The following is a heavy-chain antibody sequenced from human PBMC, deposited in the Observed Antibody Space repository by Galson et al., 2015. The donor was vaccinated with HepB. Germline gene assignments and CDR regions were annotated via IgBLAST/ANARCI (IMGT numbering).Heavy chain of an antibody. J-gene: IGHJ4*02. CDR3: ARDVGTGTQDRFTKYYFDY. D-gene: IGHD3-10*01. Sequence: SVKVSCKASGGTFSSYAISWVRQAPGQGLEWMGGIIPIFGTANYAQKFQGRVTITADESTSTAYMELSSLRSEDTAVYYCARDVGTGTQDRFTKYYFDYWGQGTLVTVSS. V-gene: IGHV1-69*13. CDR2: IIPIFGTA. CDR1: GGTFSSYA.